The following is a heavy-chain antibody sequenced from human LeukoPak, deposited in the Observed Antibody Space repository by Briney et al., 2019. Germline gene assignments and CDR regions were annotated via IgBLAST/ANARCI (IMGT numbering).Heavy chain of an antibody. D-gene: IGHD6-6*01. Sequence: GGSLRLSCAASGFTVSSNYMSWVRQAPGKGLEWVAFIRYDGSNKYYADSVKGRFTISRDNSKNTLYLQMNSLRAEDTAVYYCAKEGRLVGSYYYYMDVWGKGTTVTVSS. CDR1: GFTVSSNY. CDR2: IRYDGSNK. CDR3: AKEGRLVGSYYYYMDV. J-gene: IGHJ6*03. V-gene: IGHV3-30*02.